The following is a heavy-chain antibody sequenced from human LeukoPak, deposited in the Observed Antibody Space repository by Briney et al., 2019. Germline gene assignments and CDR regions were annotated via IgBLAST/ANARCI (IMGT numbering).Heavy chain of an antibody. CDR3: ARDASPITMLRGSRFDP. D-gene: IGHD3-10*01. J-gene: IGHJ5*02. Sequence: PSETLSLTCSVSGASISSYYWSWIRQPPGKGLEWIGYIYYSGSTNYNPSLKSRVTILVDMSKNQFSLKLNSVTAADTAVYYCARDASPITMLRGSRFDPWGQGTLVTVSS. CDR1: GASISSYY. CDR2: IYYSGST. V-gene: IGHV4-59*01.